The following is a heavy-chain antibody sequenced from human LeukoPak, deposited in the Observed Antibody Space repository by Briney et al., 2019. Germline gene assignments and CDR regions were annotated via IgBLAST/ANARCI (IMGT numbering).Heavy chain of an antibody. CDR1: GGSFSGYY. Sequence: PSETLSLTCAVYGGSFSGYYWSWIRQPAGKGLEWIGRIYTSGSTTYNPSLKSRVTISGDTSENQFSLRLSSVTAADTAVYYCARPIDGPVAFDYWGQGTLVTVSS. D-gene: IGHD5-24*01. CDR2: IYTSGST. CDR3: ARPIDGPVAFDY. V-gene: IGHV4-59*10. J-gene: IGHJ4*02.